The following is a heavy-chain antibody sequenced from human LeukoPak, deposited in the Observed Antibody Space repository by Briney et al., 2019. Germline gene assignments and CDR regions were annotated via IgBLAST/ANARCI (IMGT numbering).Heavy chain of an antibody. CDR2: INPNSGGT. CDR1: GYTFTGYY. V-gene: IGHV1-2*02. D-gene: IGHD3-10*01. Sequence: GASVEVSCKASGYTFTGYYMHWVRQAPGQGLEWMGWINPNSGGTNYAQKFQGRVTMTRDTSISTAYMELSRLRSDDTAVYYCARDRSPVLLWFGEFTSLDAFDIWGQGTMVTVSS. CDR3: ARDRSPVLLWFGEFTSLDAFDI. J-gene: IGHJ3*02.